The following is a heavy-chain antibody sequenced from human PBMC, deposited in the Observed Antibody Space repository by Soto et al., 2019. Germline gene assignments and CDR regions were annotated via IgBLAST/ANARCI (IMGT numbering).Heavy chain of an antibody. CDR3: ARESGGATATLDYYYFYVDV. J-gene: IGHJ6*03. CDR2: INTNSGVT. D-gene: IGHD5-12*01. V-gene: IGHV1-2*04. CDR1: GDSFNDYY. Sequence: QVQLVQSGAEVRKPGASVTVSCRSSGDSFNDYYIHWVRQAPGQGLEWMGWINTNSGVTKYAQKSQGCVSMTRDTSIRIVYMQLSRLRSDDTAVYYCARESGGATATLDYYYFYVDVWGTGTTVTVSS.